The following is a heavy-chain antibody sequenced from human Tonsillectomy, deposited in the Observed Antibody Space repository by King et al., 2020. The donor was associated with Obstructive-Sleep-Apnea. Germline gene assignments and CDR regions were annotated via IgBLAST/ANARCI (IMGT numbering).Heavy chain of an antibody. CDR2: ISYDGSKK. CDR3: AREGRWLQFVGWFDP. CDR1: GFTFSSYA. V-gene: IGHV3-30*04. J-gene: IGHJ5*02. Sequence: VQLVESGGGVVQPGRSLRLSCAASGFTFSSYAMHWVRQAPGKGLEWGAVISYDGSKKYYADSVKGRFTISRDNSKKTLYLQMNSLRAEDTAVYYCAREGRWLQFVGWFDPWGQGTLVTVSS. D-gene: IGHD5-24*01.